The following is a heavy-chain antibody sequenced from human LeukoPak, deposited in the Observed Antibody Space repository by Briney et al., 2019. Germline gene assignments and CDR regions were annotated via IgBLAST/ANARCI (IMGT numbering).Heavy chain of an antibody. D-gene: IGHD3-3*01. Sequence: PSETLSLTCAVYGGSFSGYYWSWIRQPPGKGLEWIGEINHSGSTNYNPSLKSRVTISVDTSKNQFSLKLSSVTAADTAVYCCARRKLRFLEWLPVPFDYWGQGTLVTVSS. CDR2: INHSGST. J-gene: IGHJ4*02. V-gene: IGHV4-34*01. CDR1: GGSFSGYY. CDR3: ARRKLRFLEWLPVPFDY.